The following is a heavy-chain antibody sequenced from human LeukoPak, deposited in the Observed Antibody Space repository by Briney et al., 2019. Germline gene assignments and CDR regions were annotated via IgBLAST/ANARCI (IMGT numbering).Heavy chain of an antibody. CDR2: IRYDGSNT. Sequence: GGSLRLSCAASGFTFNNYGMHWVRQAPGKGLEWLAFIRYDGSNTYYADSVKGRFTVSRDDSKNTLYLQMNSLRGDDTAVYYCAGSDTTGYSPREWDYWYFDLWGRGTLVTVSS. D-gene: IGHD3-9*01. V-gene: IGHV3-30*02. J-gene: IGHJ2*01. CDR1: GFTFNNYG. CDR3: AGSDTTGYSPREWDYWYFDL.